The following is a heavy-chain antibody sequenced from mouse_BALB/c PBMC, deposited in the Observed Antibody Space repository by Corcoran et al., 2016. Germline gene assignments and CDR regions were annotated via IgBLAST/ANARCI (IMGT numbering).Heavy chain of an antibody. CDR2: IDPENGNT. CDR1: GFNIKDYY. D-gene: IGHD3-1*01. CDR3: ARSGDVYAMDY. Sequence: EVQLQQSGAELVRPGALVKLSCKASGFNIKDYYMHWVKQRPEQGLAWIGWIDPENGNTIYDPKFQGKASITADTSSNTAYLQLSSLTSEDTAVYYCARSGDVYAMDYWGQGTSVTVSS. V-gene: IGHV14-1*02. J-gene: IGHJ4*01.